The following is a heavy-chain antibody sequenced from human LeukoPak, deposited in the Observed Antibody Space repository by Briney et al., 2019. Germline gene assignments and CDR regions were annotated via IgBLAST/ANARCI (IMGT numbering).Heavy chain of an antibody. J-gene: IGHJ4*02. CDR3: VRDNWRAYFDY. D-gene: IGHD4/OR15-4a*01. CDR1: GFSFSDYW. V-gene: IGHV3-7*05. CDR2: IEQDGSET. Sequence: GGSLRLSCVTSGFSFSDYWMSWVRQAPGKGLEWLANIEQDGSETNHVDSVRGRFTISRDNARNSVFLQMNGLRAEDTAVYYCVRDNWRAYFDYWGQGNLVTVSS.